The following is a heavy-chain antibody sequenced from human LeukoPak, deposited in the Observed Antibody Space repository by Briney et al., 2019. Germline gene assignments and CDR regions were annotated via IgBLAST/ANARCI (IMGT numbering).Heavy chain of an antibody. CDR3: ARDLIPAAIYAFDI. CDR2: INPNSGGT. CDR1: GYTFTGYY. Sequence: ASVKVSCKASGYTFTGYYMHWVRQAPGQGLEWMGWINPNSGGTNYAQKFQGRVTMTRDTSISTAYMELSRLRSDDTAVYYCARDLIPAAIYAFDIWGQGTMVTVSS. V-gene: IGHV1-2*02. J-gene: IGHJ3*02. D-gene: IGHD2-2*02.